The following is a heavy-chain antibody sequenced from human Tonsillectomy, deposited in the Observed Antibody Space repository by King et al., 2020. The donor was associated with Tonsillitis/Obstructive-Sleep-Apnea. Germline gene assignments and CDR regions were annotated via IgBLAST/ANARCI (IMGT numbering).Heavy chain of an antibody. CDR1: GFTFSNYA. J-gene: IGHJ4*02. V-gene: IGHV3-30*01. Sequence: VQLVESGGGVVQPGRSLRLSCAASGFTFSNYAMHWVRQAPGKGLEWVAVISYDGNNKYYADSVKGRFTISRDNSKNTLYLQMNSLRAEDTAVYYCAREGPAGYLDYWGQGTLVTVSS. CDR2: ISYDGNNK. CDR3: AREGPAGYLDY.